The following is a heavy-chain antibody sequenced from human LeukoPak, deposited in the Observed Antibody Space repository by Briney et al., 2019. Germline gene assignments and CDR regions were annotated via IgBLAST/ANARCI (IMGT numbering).Heavy chain of an antibody. CDR3: ARGRGYSYGYGDY. Sequence: GGSLRLSCAASGFTFSSYAMHWVRQAPGKGLEWVAVIWYDGSNKYYADSVKGRFTISRDNSKNTLYLQMNSLRAEDTAVYYCARGRGYSYGYGDYWGQGTLVTVSS. D-gene: IGHD5-18*01. J-gene: IGHJ4*02. CDR2: IWYDGSNK. V-gene: IGHV3-33*01. CDR1: GFTFSSYA.